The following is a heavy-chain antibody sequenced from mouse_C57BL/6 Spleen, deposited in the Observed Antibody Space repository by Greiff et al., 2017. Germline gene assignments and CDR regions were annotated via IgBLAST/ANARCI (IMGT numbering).Heavy chain of an antibody. CDR2: IDPSDSET. CDR3: ARRVAYYYGSSYGWYFDV. J-gene: IGHJ1*03. CDR1: GYTFTSYW. V-gene: IGHV1-52*01. D-gene: IGHD1-1*01. Sequence: QVQLQQPGAELVRPGSSVKLSCKASGYTFTSYWMHWVKQRPIQGLEWIGNIDPSDSETHYNQKFKDKATLTVDKSSSTAYMQLSSLTSEDSAVYYCARRVAYYYGSSYGWYFDVWGTGTTVTVSS.